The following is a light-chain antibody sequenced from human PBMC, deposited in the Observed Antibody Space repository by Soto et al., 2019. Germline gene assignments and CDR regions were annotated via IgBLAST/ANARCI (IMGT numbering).Light chain of an antibody. J-gene: IGKJ1*01. Sequence: DIQMTQSPSSLSASVRDRVTITCRVSQSIKNYLNWYQQKPGKAPKLLIYAASSLQSGVPSRFSGSGSGTDFTLTISSLQPEDFATYYCQQYNSYSPQAFGQGTKVDIK. CDR3: QQYNSYSPQA. CDR1: QSIKNY. CDR2: AAS. V-gene: IGKV1-39*01.